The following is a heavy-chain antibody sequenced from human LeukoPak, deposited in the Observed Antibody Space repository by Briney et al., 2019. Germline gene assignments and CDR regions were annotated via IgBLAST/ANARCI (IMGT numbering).Heavy chain of an antibody. CDR1: GYTFTGYY. J-gene: IGHJ4*02. CDR2: INPNSGGT. CDR3: AKIWLGRRRNVDLVSTGETDW. V-gene: IGHV1-2*02. Sequence: ASVKVSCKASGYTFTGYYMHWVRQAPGQGLEWMGWINPNSGGTNYAQKFQGRVTMTRDTSISTAYMELSSLRSEDMVVYYCAKIWLGRRRNVDLVSTGETDWWGQGTLVIVSS. D-gene: IGHD5/OR15-5a*01.